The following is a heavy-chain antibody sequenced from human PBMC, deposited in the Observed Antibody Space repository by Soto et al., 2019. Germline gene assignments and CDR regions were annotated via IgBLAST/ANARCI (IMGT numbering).Heavy chain of an antibody. CDR3: ARCPTVASSNWPLNFDY. V-gene: IGHV3-66*01. D-gene: IGHD1-1*01. Sequence: EVQLGESGGDLVQPGGSLRLSCAASGFTVSNNYMSWVRQAPGQGLEWVSVIYSRGDTYYADSVKGRFTISRDSSKNTLYLQMNSLRAEDTAIYYCARCPTVASSNWPLNFDYWGQRTLVTVSS. CDR1: GFTVSNNY. CDR2: IYSRGDT. J-gene: IGHJ4*02.